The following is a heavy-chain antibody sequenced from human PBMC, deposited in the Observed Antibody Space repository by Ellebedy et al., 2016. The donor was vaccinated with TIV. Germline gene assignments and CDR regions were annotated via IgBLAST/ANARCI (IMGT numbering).Heavy chain of an antibody. J-gene: IGHJ6*02. CDR1: GYTFTNYA. V-gene: IGHV1-3*01. D-gene: IGHD6-19*01. CDR2: INAGNGNT. CDR3: ATGASGWYKNYYYYGMDV. Sequence: ASVKVSCKASGYTFTNYAMHWVRQAPGQRLEWMGWINAGNGNTKYSQKFQGRVTISRDTSASTAYMELSSLRSEDTAVYYCATGASGWYKNYYYYGMDVWGQGTTVTVSS.